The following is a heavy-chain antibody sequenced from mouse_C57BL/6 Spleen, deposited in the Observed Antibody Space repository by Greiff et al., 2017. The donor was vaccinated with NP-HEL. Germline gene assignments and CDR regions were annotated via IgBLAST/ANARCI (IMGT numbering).Heavy chain of an antibody. D-gene: IGHD2-2*01. CDR1: GYTFTTYP. V-gene: IGHV1-47*01. Sequence: QVQLKQSGAELVKPGASVKMSCKASGYTFTTYPIEWMKQNHGKSLEWIGNFHPYNDDTKYNEKFKGKATLTVEKSSSTVYLELSRLTSDDSAVYYCAIIYYGYDWYFDVWGTGTTVTVSS. CDR3: AIIYYGYDWYFDV. J-gene: IGHJ1*03. CDR2: FHPYNDDT.